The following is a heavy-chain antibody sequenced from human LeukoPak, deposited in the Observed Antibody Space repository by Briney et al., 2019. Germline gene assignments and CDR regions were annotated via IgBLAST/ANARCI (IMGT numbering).Heavy chain of an antibody. CDR2: IAYDGSDE. CDR3: ARDVMAVAGTLGFDC. V-gene: IGHV3-30*04. D-gene: IGHD6-19*01. CDR1: GFTFGSFG. J-gene: IGHJ4*02. Sequence: GGSLRLSCVASGFTFGSFGMHWVRQAPGKGLDWVAVIAYDGSDENYADSVKGRFTISRDNFKNTLYLQMNSLGPEHTAKYYCARDVMAVAGTLGFDCWGQGALVTVSS.